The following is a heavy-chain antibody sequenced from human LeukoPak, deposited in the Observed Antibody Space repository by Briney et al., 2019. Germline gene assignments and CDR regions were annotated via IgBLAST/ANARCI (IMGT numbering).Heavy chain of an antibody. Sequence: GGSLRLSCAASGFSFSAYAMNWVRQAPGKGLEWVAVISYDGSNKYYADSVKGRFTISRDNSKNTLYLQMNSLRAEDTAVYYCAEECVDTAMVMGLDYWGQGTLVTVSS. V-gene: IGHV3-30*18. J-gene: IGHJ4*02. CDR1: GFSFSAYA. CDR2: ISYDGSNK. CDR3: AEECVDTAMVMGLDY. D-gene: IGHD5-18*01.